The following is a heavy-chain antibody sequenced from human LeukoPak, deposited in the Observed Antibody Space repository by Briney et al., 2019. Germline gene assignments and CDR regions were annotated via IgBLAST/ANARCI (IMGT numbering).Heavy chain of an antibody. CDR1: GGSIRSSYYY. CDR3: ARVLLWFGDPSWFDP. CDR2: IYYSGST. Sequence: PSETLSLTCTVSGGSIRSSYYYWGWIRQPPGKGLEWIGSIYYSGSTYYNPSLKSRVTISVDTSKNQFSLKLSSVTAADTAVYYCARVLLWFGDPSWFDPWGQGTLVTVSS. D-gene: IGHD3-10*01. J-gene: IGHJ5*02. V-gene: IGHV4-39*01.